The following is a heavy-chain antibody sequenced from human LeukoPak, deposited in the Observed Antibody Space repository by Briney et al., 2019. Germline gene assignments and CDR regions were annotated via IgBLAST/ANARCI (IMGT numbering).Heavy chain of an antibody. CDR3: ARDLHGYCSSTSCYTRRYYYYYMDV. V-gene: IGHV4-30-2*01. CDR2: IYHSGST. Sequence: SQTLSLTCTVSGGSISSGGYYWSWIRQPPGKGLEWIGYIYHSGSTYYNPSLKSRVTISVDRSKNQFSLKLSSVTAADTAVYYCARDLHGYCSSTSCYTRRYYYYYMDVWGKGTTVTVSS. D-gene: IGHD2-2*02. J-gene: IGHJ6*03. CDR1: GGSISSGGYY.